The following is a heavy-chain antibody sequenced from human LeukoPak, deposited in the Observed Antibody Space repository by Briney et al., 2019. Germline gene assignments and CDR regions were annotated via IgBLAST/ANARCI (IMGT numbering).Heavy chain of an antibody. V-gene: IGHV3-11*06. CDR3: ARESGIAAAGDY. CDR2: ISSSSSYT. Sequence: PGGSLRLSCAASGFTFSDYYMSWIRQAPGKGLEWVSYISSSSSYTNYAGSVKGQLTISRDNAKNSLYLQMNSLRAEDTAVYYCARESGIAAAGDYWGQGTLVTVSS. J-gene: IGHJ4*02. D-gene: IGHD6-13*01. CDR1: GFTFSDYY.